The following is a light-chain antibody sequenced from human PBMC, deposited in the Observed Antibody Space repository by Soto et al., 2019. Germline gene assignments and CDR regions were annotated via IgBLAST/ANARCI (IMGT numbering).Light chain of an antibody. CDR2: EVS. J-gene: IGLJ2*01. Sequence: QSALTQPASVSGSPGQSITISCTGSSSDIGKYNLVSWYQQHSGNVPQLILYEVSSRPSGVPTRFTGSKSGNTASLTISGLQSEDESDYYCCSNVGVYPFVFGGGTKVTVL. V-gene: IGLV2-23*02. CDR1: SSDIGKYNL. CDR3: CSNVGVYPFV.